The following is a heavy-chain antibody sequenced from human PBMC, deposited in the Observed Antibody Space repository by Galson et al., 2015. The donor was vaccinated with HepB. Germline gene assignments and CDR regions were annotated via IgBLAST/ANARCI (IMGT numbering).Heavy chain of an antibody. CDR3: VKEYGSGRETDY. Sequence: SLRLSCAASGFTFSSYAMHWVRQAPGKGLEYVSAISSNGGSTYYADSVKGRFTISRDNSKNTLYLQMSSLRAEDTAVYYCVKEYGSGRETDYWGQGTLVTVSS. V-gene: IGHV3-64D*06. J-gene: IGHJ4*02. CDR1: GFTFSSYA. D-gene: IGHD3-10*01. CDR2: ISSNGGST.